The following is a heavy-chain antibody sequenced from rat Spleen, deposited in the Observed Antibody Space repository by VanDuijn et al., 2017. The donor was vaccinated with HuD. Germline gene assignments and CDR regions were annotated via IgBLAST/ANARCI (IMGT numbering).Heavy chain of an antibody. CDR3: VRHGETYYSPDYFDF. J-gene: IGHJ1*01. Sequence: EVQLVESGGGIVQPGRAMKLSCAASGFTFSNYDMAWVRQAPTKGLEWVASIHYADSTTYYRDSVKGRFTVSRDNAKNTLNLQMDSLRSEDTATYYCVRHGETYYSPDYFDFWGPGTMVTVSS. CDR1: GFTFSNYD. D-gene: IGHD1-1*01. CDR2: IHYADSTT. V-gene: IGHV5-25*01.